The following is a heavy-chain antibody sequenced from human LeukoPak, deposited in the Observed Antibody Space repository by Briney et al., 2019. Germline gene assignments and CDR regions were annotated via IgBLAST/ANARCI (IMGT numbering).Heavy chain of an antibody. Sequence: SETLSLTCAVYGGSFSGYYWSWIRQPPGKGLEWIGEINHSGDTNYNPSLKSRFTISVDTSKNHFSLKLSSVTAADTAVYYCARGMEILGYCSGTSCSLHYWGQGTLVTVSS. CDR2: INHSGDT. J-gene: IGHJ4*02. D-gene: IGHD2-2*01. V-gene: IGHV4-34*01. CDR1: GGSFSGYY. CDR3: ARGMEILGYCSGTSCSLHY.